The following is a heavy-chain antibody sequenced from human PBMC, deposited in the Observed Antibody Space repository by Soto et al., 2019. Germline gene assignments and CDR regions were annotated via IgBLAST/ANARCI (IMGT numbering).Heavy chain of an antibody. J-gene: IGHJ5*02. CDR1: GFSFSAYA. Sequence: GGSLRLSCAASGFSFSAYAMVWVRQAPGKGLEWISAITNTGINTYYIDSVKGRFTMSKDNSANTLYLQMNSLRADDRAVYYGAKGTAGACNGVSCDPLDLWGQGTLVTVSS. CDR3: AKGTAGACNGVSCDPLDL. CDR2: ITNTGINT. V-gene: IGHV3-23*01. D-gene: IGHD2-15*01.